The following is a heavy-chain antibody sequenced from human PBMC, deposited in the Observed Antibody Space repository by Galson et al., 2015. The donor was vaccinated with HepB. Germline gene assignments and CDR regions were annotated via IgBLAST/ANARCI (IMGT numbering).Heavy chain of an antibody. Sequence: ETLSLTCTVSGGSISSYYWSWIRQPPGKGLEWIGYIYYSGSTNYNPSLKSRVTISVDTSKNQFSLKLSSVTAADTAVYYCARHGYSSRYYGMDVWGQGTTVTVSS. CDR2: IYYSGST. V-gene: IGHV4-59*08. D-gene: IGHD5-18*01. J-gene: IGHJ6*02. CDR1: GGSISSYY. CDR3: ARHGYSSRYYGMDV.